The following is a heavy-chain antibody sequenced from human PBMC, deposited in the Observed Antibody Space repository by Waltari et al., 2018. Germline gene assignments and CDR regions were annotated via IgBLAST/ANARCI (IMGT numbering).Heavy chain of an antibody. V-gene: IGHV3-66*02. CDR2: IYPAGST. Sequence: DVRLLESGGGLVRPGGSLRLSCAASGLTVPSTQLSWVRQAPGHGLEWVSVIYPAGSTYHADSVLGRFTISRDVSQNTLYLQMNNLRPEDTAVYYCATARDEFTASIFFDHWGQGALVSVSS. CDR1: GLTVPSTQ. D-gene: IGHD3-3*01. CDR3: ATARDEFTASIFFDH. J-gene: IGHJ4*02.